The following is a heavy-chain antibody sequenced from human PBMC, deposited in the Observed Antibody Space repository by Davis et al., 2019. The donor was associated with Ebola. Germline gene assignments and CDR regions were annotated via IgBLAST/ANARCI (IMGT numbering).Heavy chain of an antibody. D-gene: IGHD6-13*01. CDR1: GYTFTSYD. CDR2: MNPNSGNT. J-gene: IGHJ5*02. V-gene: IGHV1-8*01. CDR3: ARGGYSSSWLRSLGDWFDP. Sequence: ASVKVSCKASGYTFTSYDINWVRQAPGQGLEWMGWMNPNSGNTGSAQKFQGRVTMTRNTSISTAYMELTSLRSEDTAVYYCARGGYSSSWLRSLGDWFDPWGRGTLVTVSS.